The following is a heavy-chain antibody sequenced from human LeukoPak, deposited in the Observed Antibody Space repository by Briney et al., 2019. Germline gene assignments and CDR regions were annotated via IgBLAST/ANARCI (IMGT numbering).Heavy chain of an antibody. V-gene: IGHV3-66*01. J-gene: IGHJ4*02. Sequence: SGGSLRLSCAASGFTVSSNYMSWVRQAPGKGLEWVSVTYSGGSTYYADSVKGRFTISRDNSKNTLYLQMNSLRAEDTAVYYCARDAVVAPDYWGQGTLVTVSS. CDR1: GFTVSSNY. CDR3: ARDAVVAPDY. D-gene: IGHD3-22*01. CDR2: TYSGGST.